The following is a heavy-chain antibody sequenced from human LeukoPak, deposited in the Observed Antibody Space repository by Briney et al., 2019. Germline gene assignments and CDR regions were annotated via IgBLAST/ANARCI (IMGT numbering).Heavy chain of an antibody. CDR2: IYYSGSI. V-gene: IGHV4-30-4*08. CDR1: GGSISSGDYY. CDR3: ASSNYYYGSGSYPTIDY. D-gene: IGHD3-10*01. J-gene: IGHJ4*02. Sequence: SQTLSLTCTVSGGSISSGDYYWSWIRQPPGKGLEWIGYIYYSGSIYYNPSLKSRVTISVDTSKNQFSLKLSSVTAADTAVYYCASSNYYYGSGSYPTIDYWGQGTLVTVSS.